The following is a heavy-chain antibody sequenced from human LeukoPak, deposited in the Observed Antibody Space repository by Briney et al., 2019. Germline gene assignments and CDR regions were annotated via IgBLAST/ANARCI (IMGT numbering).Heavy chain of an antibody. D-gene: IGHD2-15*01. J-gene: IGHJ4*02. CDR2: ISSSGSTI. CDR1: GFTFSSYE. CDR3: ARDLGSEGPFDY. V-gene: IGHV3-48*03. Sequence: GGSLRLSCAASGFTFSSYEMNCVRHAPGKGLEWVSYISSSGSTIYYADSVKGRFNISRDNAKNSLYLQMNSLRAEDTAVYYCARDLGSEGPFDYWGQGTLVTVSS.